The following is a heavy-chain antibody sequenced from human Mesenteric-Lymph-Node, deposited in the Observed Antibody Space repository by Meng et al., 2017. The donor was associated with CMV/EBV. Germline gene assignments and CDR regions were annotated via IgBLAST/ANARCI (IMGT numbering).Heavy chain of an antibody. V-gene: IGHV3-21*01. Sequence: GESLKISCAASGFTFSSYSMNWVRQAPGKGLEWVSSISSSSSYIYYADSVKGRFTISRDNSKNTLYLQMNSLRAEDTAVYYCARDLSCSSTSCYPTEIHLTGYYYYYGMDVWGQGTTVTVSS. CDR2: ISSSSSYI. CDR1: GFTFSSYS. J-gene: IGHJ6*02. D-gene: IGHD2-2*01. CDR3: ARDLSCSSTSCYPTEIHLTGYYYYYGMDV.